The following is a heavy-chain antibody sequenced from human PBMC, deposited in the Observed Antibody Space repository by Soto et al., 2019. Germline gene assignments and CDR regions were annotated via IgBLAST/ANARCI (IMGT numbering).Heavy chain of an antibody. D-gene: IGHD2-2*01. J-gene: IGHJ6*02. V-gene: IGHV4-59*01. CDR1: GCSISSYY. CDR3: ARARYQLLHPYYQGMDV. Sequence: QVQLQESGPGLVKPSETLSLTCTVAGCSISSYYWIWIRQSPGKGLEWIGYIHYSGSTKSNPSLKKRGHISVDTSRHQVSLKLSSVTAADSAGYFCARARYQLLHPYYQGMDVWGQGTTVPVSS. CDR2: IHYSGST.